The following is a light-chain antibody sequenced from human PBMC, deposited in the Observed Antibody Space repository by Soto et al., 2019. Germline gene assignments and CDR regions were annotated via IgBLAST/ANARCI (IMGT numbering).Light chain of an antibody. Sequence: QCVLTQPPSVYAAPGQKVTISCSGSSSNIGSNYVSWYQQLPGTAPKLLIYENNKRPSGIPDRFSGSKSGTSATLGITGLQTGDEADYYCGTWDSSLSAGVFGGGTKVTVL. CDR3: GTWDSSLSAGV. J-gene: IGLJ3*02. V-gene: IGLV1-51*02. CDR1: SSNIGSNY. CDR2: ENN.